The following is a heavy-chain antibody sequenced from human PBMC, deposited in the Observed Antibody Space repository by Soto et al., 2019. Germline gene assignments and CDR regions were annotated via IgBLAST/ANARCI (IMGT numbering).Heavy chain of an antibody. V-gene: IGHV1-46*04. Sequence: ASVKVSCKASGYTFTNYYLHWVRQAPGQGLEWVGMINPIARSASYAQKLRGRLTMDRDTSTTTVYMELSRLTSEDTAVYYGAGDNSAANGVLDHWGLGTLVTVSS. CDR2: INPIARSA. D-gene: IGHD1-1*01. CDR1: GYTFTNYY. J-gene: IGHJ4*02. CDR3: AGDNSAANGVLDH.